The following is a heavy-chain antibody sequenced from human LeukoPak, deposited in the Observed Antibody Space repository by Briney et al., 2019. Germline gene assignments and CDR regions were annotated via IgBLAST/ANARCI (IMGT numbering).Heavy chain of an antibody. V-gene: IGHV4-34*01. Sequence: SETLSLTCAVYGGSFSGYYWSWIRQPPGKGLEWIGEINHSGSTNYNPSLKSRVTISVDTSKNQFSLKLSSVTAADTAVYYCARGAVSSPNPVTSAVYSDFDYRGQGTLVTVSS. CDR1: GGSFSGYY. D-gene: IGHD2-2*01. J-gene: IGHJ4*02. CDR3: ARGAVSSPNPVTSAVYSDFDY. CDR2: INHSGST.